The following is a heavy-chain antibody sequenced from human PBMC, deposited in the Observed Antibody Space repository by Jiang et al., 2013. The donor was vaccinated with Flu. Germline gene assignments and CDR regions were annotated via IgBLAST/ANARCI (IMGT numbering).Heavy chain of an antibody. CDR2: IIPILGIA. V-gene: IGHV1-69*04. Sequence: GAEVKKPGSSVKVSCKASGGTFSSYAISWVRQAPGQGLEWMGRIIPILGIANYAQKFQGRVTITADKSTSTAYMELSSLRSEDTAVYYCARSHETYYYDSSGYYAFDPWGQGTLVTVSS. J-gene: IGHJ5*02. CDR1: GGTFSSYA. CDR3: ARSHETYYYDSSGYYAFDP. D-gene: IGHD3-22*01.